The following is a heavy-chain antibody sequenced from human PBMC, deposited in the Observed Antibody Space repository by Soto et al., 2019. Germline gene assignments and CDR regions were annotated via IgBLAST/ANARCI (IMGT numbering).Heavy chain of an antibody. D-gene: IGHD6-13*01. CDR3: VKDGSSSWYVLGGVYHMDV. CDR2: ISSNGGST. J-gene: IGHJ6*02. CDR1: GVTFSSYA. V-gene: IGHV3-64D*06. Sequence: GSLRLSCAASGVTFSSYAMHWVRQAPGKGLEYVSAISSNGGSTYYADSVKGRFTISRDNSKNTLYLQMSSLRAEDTAVYYCVKDGSSSWYVLGGVYHMDVWGQGTTVTVSS.